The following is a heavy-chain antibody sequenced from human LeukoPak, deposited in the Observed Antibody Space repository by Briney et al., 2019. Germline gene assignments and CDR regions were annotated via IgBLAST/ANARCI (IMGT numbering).Heavy chain of an antibody. Sequence: SETLSLTCTVSGGSNSSHYWSWIRQPPGKGLEWIGYIYYSGSTNYNPSLKSRVTISVDTSKNQFSLKLSSVTAADTAVYYCARSRDGYNYGYWGQGTLVTVSS. V-gene: IGHV4-59*11. CDR1: GGSNSSHY. D-gene: IGHD5-24*01. CDR2: IYYSGST. CDR3: ARSRDGYNYGY. J-gene: IGHJ4*02.